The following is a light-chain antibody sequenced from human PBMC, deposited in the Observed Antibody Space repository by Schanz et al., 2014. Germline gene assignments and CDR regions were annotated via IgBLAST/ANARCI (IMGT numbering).Light chain of an antibody. CDR2: GAS. J-gene: IGKJ2*01. Sequence: EIVLTQSPGTLSLSPGERATLSCRASQTVNSNLAWYQQKPGQAPRLLIYGASTRATGIPDRFSGSGSGTDLTLTISRLEPEDFAVYYCLQYGYSPGYTFGRGTKLEIK. CDR3: LQYGYSPGYT. CDR1: QTVNSN. V-gene: IGKV3-20*01.